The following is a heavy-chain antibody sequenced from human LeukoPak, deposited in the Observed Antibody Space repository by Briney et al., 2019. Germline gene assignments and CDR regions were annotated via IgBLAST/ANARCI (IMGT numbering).Heavy chain of an antibody. CDR2: ISYDGSNK. CDR1: GFTFRNYD. V-gene: IGHV3-30*03. D-gene: IGHD2-15*01. Sequence: AGRSLRLSCAASGFTFRNYDMHWVRQAPGKGLEWVTLISYDGSNKYYADSVRGRFTISRDNAKNSLSLQMHSLRAEDTAVYYCVRDNPRCCGVVPVNIDDFWGQGTLVTVSS. CDR3: VRDNPRCCGVVPVNIDDF. J-gene: IGHJ4*02.